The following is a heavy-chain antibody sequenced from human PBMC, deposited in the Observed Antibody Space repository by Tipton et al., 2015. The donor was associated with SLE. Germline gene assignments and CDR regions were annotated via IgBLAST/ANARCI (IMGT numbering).Heavy chain of an antibody. CDR3: ARDYSSGWYFNY. V-gene: IGHV4-34*01. D-gene: IGHD6-19*01. J-gene: IGHJ4*02. CDR2: IYYSGST. Sequence: LRLSCAVYGGSFSGYYWSWIRQPPGKGLEWIGRIYYSGSTYYNPSLKSRVTISVDTSKNQFSLKLSSVTAADTAVYYCARDYSSGWYFNYWGQGTLVTVSS. CDR1: GGSFSGYY.